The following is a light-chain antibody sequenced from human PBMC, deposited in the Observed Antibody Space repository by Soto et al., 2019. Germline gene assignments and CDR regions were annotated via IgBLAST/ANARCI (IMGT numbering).Light chain of an antibody. Sequence: EIVLTQSPGTLSLSPGERATLSCSASQSVSSSYLAWYQQKPGQAPRLLIYGASSRATGIPDRFSGSGSGTDVTLTISIREPEDFEVYYCQQYGSSPQTFGQGTTVEV. J-gene: IGKJ1*01. CDR1: QSVSSSY. CDR3: QQYGSSPQT. CDR2: GAS. V-gene: IGKV3-20*01.